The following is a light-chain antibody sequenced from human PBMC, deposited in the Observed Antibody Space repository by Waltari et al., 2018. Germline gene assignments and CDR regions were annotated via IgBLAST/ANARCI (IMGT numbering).Light chain of an antibody. J-gene: IGKJ2*01. CDR3: QQCYRPPYT. CDR1: QSVLYSPNNKNY. CDR2: WAS. V-gene: IGKV4-1*01. Sequence: DIVMTQSPDSLAVSLGERATINCKSSQSVLYSPNNKNYLAWFQQKPGQTPKLLIYWASTRESGVPDRISGGGAGTDFTLTISGLQAEDVAVYYCQQCYRPPYTVGQGTTWEIK.